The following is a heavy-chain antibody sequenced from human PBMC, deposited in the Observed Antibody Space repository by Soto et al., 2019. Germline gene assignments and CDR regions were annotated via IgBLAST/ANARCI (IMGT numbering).Heavy chain of an antibody. D-gene: IGHD3-22*01. CDR3: ARRKGDYYDSSGYNYYFDY. Sequence: DSVKESFKASGYTFTGYYVHLVRQAPGQGLEWMGWINPNSGGTKSAQKFQGRVTMTRDTSINTAYMELSRLRSDDTAVYYCARRKGDYYDSSGYNYYFDYWGQGTLVTVSS. CDR2: INPNSGGT. V-gene: IGHV1-2*02. CDR1: GYTFTGYY. J-gene: IGHJ4*02.